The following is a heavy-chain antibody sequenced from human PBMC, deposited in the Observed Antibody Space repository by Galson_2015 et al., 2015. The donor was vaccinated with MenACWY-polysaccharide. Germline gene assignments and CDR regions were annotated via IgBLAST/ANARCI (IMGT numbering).Heavy chain of an antibody. V-gene: IGHV3-74*01. Sequence: SLRLSCAASGFSFSTYWMHWVRHAPGKGLVWVSRINAEGSATGYADSVKGRFTTSRDNAKKTLYLQMNSLSAEDTAVYYCARGGGRFPENYYFDYWGQGTLVTVSS. CDR3: ARGGGRFPENYYFDY. J-gene: IGHJ4*02. CDR2: INAEGSAT. CDR1: GFSFSTYW. D-gene: IGHD3-16*01.